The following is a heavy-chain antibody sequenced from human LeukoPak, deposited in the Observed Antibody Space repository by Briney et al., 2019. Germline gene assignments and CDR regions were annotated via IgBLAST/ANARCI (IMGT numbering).Heavy chain of an antibody. CDR3: ARANYYYDSSGYYYNYYFDS. Sequence: SQTLSLTCGVSGDSSSSGSFAWSWIRQPPGKGLEWIGYIYRSGTTHYNPSLKSRVTISADRSKNQFSLRLSSMTAADTAVYYCARANYYYDSSGYYYNYYFDSWGQGALVTVSS. V-gene: IGHV4-30-2*01. J-gene: IGHJ4*02. CDR1: GDSSSSGSFA. CDR2: IYRSGTT. D-gene: IGHD3-22*01.